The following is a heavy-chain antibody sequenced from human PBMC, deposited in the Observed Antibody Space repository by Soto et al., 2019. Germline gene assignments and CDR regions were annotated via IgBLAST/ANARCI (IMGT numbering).Heavy chain of an antibody. V-gene: IGHV1-69*13. Sequence: SVKVSCKASGGTFSSYAISWVRQAPGQGLEWMGGIIPIFGTANYARKFQGRVTITADESTSTAYMELSSLRSEDTAVYYCATVRTAIDYRPFDYWGQGTLVTVSS. CDR3: ATVRTAIDYRPFDY. D-gene: IGHD4-4*01. CDR1: GGTFSSYA. CDR2: IIPIFGTA. J-gene: IGHJ4*02.